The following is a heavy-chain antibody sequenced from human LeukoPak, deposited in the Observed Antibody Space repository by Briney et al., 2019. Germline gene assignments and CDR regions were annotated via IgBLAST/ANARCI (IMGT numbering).Heavy chain of an antibody. V-gene: IGHV4-39*07. D-gene: IGHD3-10*01. Sequence: SETLSLTCVVSGGSISSTSYYWGWIRQPPGKGLEWIGSIYYSGSTYYSPSLKSRVTISVDTSKNHFSLKLSSVTAADTAVYYCARSSIGSGSNFDYWGQGTLVTVSS. CDR2: IYYSGST. CDR1: GGSISSTSYY. CDR3: ARSSIGSGSNFDY. J-gene: IGHJ4*02.